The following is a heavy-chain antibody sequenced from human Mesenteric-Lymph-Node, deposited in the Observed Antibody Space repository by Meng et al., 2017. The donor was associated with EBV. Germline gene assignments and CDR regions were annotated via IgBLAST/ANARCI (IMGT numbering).Heavy chain of an antibody. V-gene: IGHV4-39*07. Sequence: LQLKESGSRVLDPCETLFLPCNIYGGCMSSRSYDWGWIRQTPGKGLEWIGSIDYSGRTYYNLSIKSRVTISVETSKNQFSLKLSSVNAADTVVYYCARAAGTAMAIDYWGQGTLVTVSS. D-gene: IGHD5-18*01. CDR3: ARAAGTAMAIDY. J-gene: IGHJ4*02. CDR1: GGCMSSRSYD. CDR2: IDYSGRT.